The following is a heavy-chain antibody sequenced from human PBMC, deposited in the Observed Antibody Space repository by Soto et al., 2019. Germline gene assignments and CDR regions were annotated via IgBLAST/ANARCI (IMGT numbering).Heavy chain of an antibody. CDR2: IYSGGTT. Sequence: GGSLRLSCAASGFTVSSNFMSWVRQAPGKGLEWVSVIYSGGTTYYADSVKGRFTISRHNSKNTLYLQMNSLRAEDTAVYYCARGAGYSSGWYDYWGQGTLVTVSS. CDR1: GFTVSSNF. D-gene: IGHD6-19*01. J-gene: IGHJ4*02. V-gene: IGHV3-53*04. CDR3: ARGAGYSSGWYDY.